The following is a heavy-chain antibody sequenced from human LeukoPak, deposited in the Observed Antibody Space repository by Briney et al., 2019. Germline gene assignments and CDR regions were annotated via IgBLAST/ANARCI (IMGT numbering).Heavy chain of an antibody. CDR2: IKQDGSEK. Sequence: GGSLRLSCAASGFSSSSYWMTWVRQAPGKGLEWVANIKQDGSEKYYVDSVKGRFTISRDNAKNSLFLQLNSLRAEDTAVYYCARPDGTTDVYFFDYWGQGTLVTVSS. D-gene: IGHD5-24*01. CDR1: GFSSSSYW. CDR3: ARPDGTTDVYFFDY. V-gene: IGHV3-7*04. J-gene: IGHJ4*02.